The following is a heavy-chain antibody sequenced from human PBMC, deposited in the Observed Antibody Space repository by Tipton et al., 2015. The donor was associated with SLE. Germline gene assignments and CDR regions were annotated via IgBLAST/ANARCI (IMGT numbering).Heavy chain of an antibody. Sequence: TLSLTCTVSGFSISTGYYWGWIRRPPGKGLEWIGNIYHTGSTYYNPSLKSRVTISLDTSKNQFSLNLSSVTAADTAVYYCARDSRYQLTYYYMDVWGKGTTVTASS. V-gene: IGHV4-38-2*02. J-gene: IGHJ6*03. CDR1: GFSISTGYY. D-gene: IGHD2-2*01. CDR3: ARDSRYQLTYYYMDV. CDR2: IYHTGST.